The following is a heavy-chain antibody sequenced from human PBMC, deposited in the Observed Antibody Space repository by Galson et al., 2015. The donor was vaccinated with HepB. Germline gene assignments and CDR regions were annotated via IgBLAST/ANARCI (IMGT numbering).Heavy chain of an antibody. CDR3: ARGGFVVGAAAIQNNWFDP. CDR2: ISAYNRKT. J-gene: IGHJ5*02. Sequence: SVKVSCKVSGYTFSSYSITWVRQAPGQGLEWMGWISAYNRKTNYAQKFQGRVTMTTDTSTSTAYMELRRLRSDDTAVYYCARGGFVVGAAAIQNNWFDPWGQGTLVTVSS. V-gene: IGHV1-18*01. D-gene: IGHD2-21*02. CDR1: GYTFSSYS.